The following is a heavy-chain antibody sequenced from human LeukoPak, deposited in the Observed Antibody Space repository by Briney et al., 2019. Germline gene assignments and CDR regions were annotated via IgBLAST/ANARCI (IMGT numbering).Heavy chain of an antibody. CDR1: GGSLSSYY. V-gene: IGHV4-59*01. CDR3: ARDEEGEGFDY. J-gene: IGHJ4*02. D-gene: IGHD1-26*01. Sequence: SETLSLTCTVSGGSLSSYYWSWVRQPPGKGLEWIGYIYYSGSTNYNPSLKSRVTISVDTSKNQFSLKLSSVTAADTAVYYCARDEEGEGFDYWGQGTLVTVSS. CDR2: IYYSGST.